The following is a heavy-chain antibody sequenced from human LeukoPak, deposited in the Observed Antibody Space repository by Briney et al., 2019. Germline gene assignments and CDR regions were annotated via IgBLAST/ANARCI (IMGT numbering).Heavy chain of an antibody. CDR1: GGSISSGDYY. Sequence: SETLSLTCTVSGGSISSGDYYWSWIRQPPGKGLEWIGYIYYSGSTYYNPSLKSRVTISVDTSKNQFSLKLSSVTAADTAVYYYAREQRWGTRDFDYWGQGTLVTVSS. CDR2: IYYSGST. V-gene: IGHV4-30-4*01. J-gene: IGHJ4*02. D-gene: IGHD3-16*01. CDR3: AREQRWGTRDFDY.